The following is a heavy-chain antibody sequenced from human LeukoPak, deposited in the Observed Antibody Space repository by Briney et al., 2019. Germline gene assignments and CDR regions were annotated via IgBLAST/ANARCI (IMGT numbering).Heavy chain of an antibody. D-gene: IGHD3-10*01. CDR1: GGSISSSSYY. V-gene: IGHV4-39*01. CDR2: IYYSGST. Sequence: PSETLSLTCTVSGGSISSSSYYWGWIRQPPGKGLEWIGSIYYSGSTYYNPSLKSRVTISVDTSKNQFSLKLSSVTAADTAVYYCATSLLWFGEPKNWFDPWGQGTLVTVSS. CDR3: ATSLLWFGEPKNWFDP. J-gene: IGHJ5*02.